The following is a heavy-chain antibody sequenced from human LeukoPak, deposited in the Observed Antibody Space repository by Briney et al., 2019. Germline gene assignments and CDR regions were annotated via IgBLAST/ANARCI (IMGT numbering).Heavy chain of an antibody. Sequence: PGGSRRLSWAASGFTFGSYSRNWVGQAQGKGRGGVSYISSSSSTLYYADSVKGRFTISRDNAKNSLYLQMNSLRAEDTAVYYCARDPPTVTTPRYYYGMDVWGQGTTVTVSS. CDR1: GFTFGSYS. CDR2: ISSSSSTL. CDR3: ARDPPTVTTPRYYYGMDV. J-gene: IGHJ6*02. D-gene: IGHD4-17*01. V-gene: IGHV3-48*04.